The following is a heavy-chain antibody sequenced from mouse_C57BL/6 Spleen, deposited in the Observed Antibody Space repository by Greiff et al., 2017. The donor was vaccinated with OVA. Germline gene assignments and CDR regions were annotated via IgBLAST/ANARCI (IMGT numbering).Heavy chain of an antibody. V-gene: IGHV3-6*01. CDR1: GYSITSGYY. J-gene: IGHJ4*01. CDR2: ISYDGSN. Sequence: EVKVEESGPGLVKPSQSLSLTCSVTGYSITSGYYWNWIRQFPGNKLEWMGYISYDGSNNYNPSLKNRISITRDTSKNQFFLKLNSVTTEDTATYYCARERYAMDYWGQGTSVTVSS. CDR3: ARERYAMDY.